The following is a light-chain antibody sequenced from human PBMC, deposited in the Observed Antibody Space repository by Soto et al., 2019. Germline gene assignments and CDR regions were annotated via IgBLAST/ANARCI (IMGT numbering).Light chain of an antibody. CDR2: DAS. J-gene: IGKJ1*01. CDR1: QSVYSN. Sequence: EIARTQSPATLSVSPGERATISYRASQSVYSNLAWYQQKPGQAPRLLISDASTRATGIPARFSGSGSGTEFTLTISSLQSEEFAVYYRQQYNNWPPWTFGQGTKVDIK. V-gene: IGKV3-15*01. CDR3: QQYNNWPPWT.